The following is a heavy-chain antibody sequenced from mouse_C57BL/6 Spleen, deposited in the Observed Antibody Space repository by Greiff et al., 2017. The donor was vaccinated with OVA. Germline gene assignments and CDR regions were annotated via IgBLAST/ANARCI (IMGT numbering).Heavy chain of an antibody. Sequence: EVMLVESGGGLVKPGGSLKLSCAASGFTFSDYGMHWVRQAPEKGLEWVAYISSGSSTIYYAATVKGRFTISRDNAKNTLFLQMTSLRSEDTAMYYCARRDYYGSSYAMDYWGQGTSVTVSS. J-gene: IGHJ4*01. CDR2: ISSGSSTI. CDR1: GFTFSDYG. V-gene: IGHV5-17*01. CDR3: ARRDYYGSSYAMDY. D-gene: IGHD1-1*01.